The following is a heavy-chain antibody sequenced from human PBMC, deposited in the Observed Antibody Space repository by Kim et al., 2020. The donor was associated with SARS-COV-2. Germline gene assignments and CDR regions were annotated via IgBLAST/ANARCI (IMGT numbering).Heavy chain of an antibody. CDR1: GGSISSSSYY. D-gene: IGHD3-10*01. J-gene: IGHJ6*02. CDR3: ARRANWYYYGSGTLGPYYYYGMDV. Sequence: SETLSLTCTVSGGSISSSSYYWGWIRQPPGKGLEWIGSIYYSGSTYYNPSLKSRVTISVDTSKNQFSLKLSSVTAADTAVYYCARRANWYYYGSGTLGPYYYYGMDVWGQGTTVTVSS. CDR2: IYYSGST. V-gene: IGHV4-39*01.